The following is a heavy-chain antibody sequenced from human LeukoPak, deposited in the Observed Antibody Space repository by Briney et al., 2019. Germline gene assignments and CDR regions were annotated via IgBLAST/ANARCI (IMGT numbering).Heavy chain of an antibody. CDR1: GVTFSNYW. D-gene: IGHD4-11*01. V-gene: IGHV3-74*01. J-gene: IGHJ5*02. CDR2: ISTDGSTT. Sequence: HPGGSLRLSCAASGVTFSNYWMHWVRQGLEKGLPLVARISTDGSTTSYADSVKGRFTISRDNAKNTVYLQMNSLRAEDTAVYYCAKDNSPGWFGPWGQGTLVTVSS. CDR3: AKDNSPGWFGP.